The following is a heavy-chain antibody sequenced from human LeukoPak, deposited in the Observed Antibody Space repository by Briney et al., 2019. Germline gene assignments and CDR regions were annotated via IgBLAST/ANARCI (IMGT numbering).Heavy chain of an antibody. D-gene: IGHD5-12*01. Sequence: SETLSLTCSVSGDSISSSSHYWAWIRQPPGKGLEWVGSIYYSGSTYYNPSLKSRVTISVDTSKNQFSLKLSSVTAADTAVYYCARVPGYETAHYYYYYGMDVWGQGTTVTVSS. V-gene: IGHV4-39*07. CDR2: IYYSGST. CDR3: ARVPGYETAHYYYYYGMDV. J-gene: IGHJ6*02. CDR1: GDSISSSSHY.